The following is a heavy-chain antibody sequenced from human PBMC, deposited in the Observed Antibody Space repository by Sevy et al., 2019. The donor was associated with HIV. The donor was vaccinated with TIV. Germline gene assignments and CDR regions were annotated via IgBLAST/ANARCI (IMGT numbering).Heavy chain of an antibody. D-gene: IGHD2-8*01. J-gene: IGHJ4*02. CDR2: LSFGRGEI. Sequence: GGSLRLSCAASGFTFSKYSMSWVRQPPGKGLEWVSTLSFGRGEINYADSVKGQFTISRDNSKSSVYLQMNNLRPEDTAVYYCAREGCTKPHDYWGQGTLVTVSS. CDR3: AREGCTKPHDY. V-gene: IGHV3-23*01. CDR1: GFTFSKYS.